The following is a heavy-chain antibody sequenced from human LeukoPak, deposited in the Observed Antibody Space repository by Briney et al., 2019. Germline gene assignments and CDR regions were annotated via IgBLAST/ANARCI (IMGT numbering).Heavy chain of an antibody. CDR3: ARQYSSGWYKGYFQY. J-gene: IGHJ1*01. CDR1: GGSFSGYY. D-gene: IGHD6-19*01. Sequence: PSETLSLTCGVTGGSFSGYYWSWIRQPPGKGLEWIGEINHSGSTNYNPSLKSRVTISVDTSKNQFSLKLSSVTAADTAVYYCARQYSSGWYKGYFQYWGQGTLVTVSS. CDR2: INHSGST. V-gene: IGHV4-34*01.